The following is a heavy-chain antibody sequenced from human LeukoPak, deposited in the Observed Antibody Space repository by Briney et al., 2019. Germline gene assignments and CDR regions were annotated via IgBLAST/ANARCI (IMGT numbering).Heavy chain of an antibody. Sequence: PSETLSLTCTVSGGSISAYYWSWIRQPPGKGLEWIGYIYYSGSANYNPSLKSRVSISVDTSKNHFSLKLSSVTAADTAVYYCARATQGAFDIWGQGTMVTVSS. CDR3: ARATQGAFDI. CDR2: IYYSGSA. CDR1: GGSISAYY. V-gene: IGHV4-59*01. J-gene: IGHJ3*02.